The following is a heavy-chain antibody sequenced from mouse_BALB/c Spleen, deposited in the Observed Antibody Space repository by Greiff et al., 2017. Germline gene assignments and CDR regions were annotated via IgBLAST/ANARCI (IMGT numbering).Heavy chain of an antibody. CDR2: IDPANGNT. J-gene: IGHJ4*01. V-gene: IGHV14-3*02. CDR3: AISYYGNYNAMDY. Sequence: EVQRVESGAELVKPGASVKLSCTASGFNIKDTYMHWVKQRPEQGLEWIGRIDPANGNTKYDPKFQGKATITADTSSNTAYLQLSSLTSEDTAVYYCAISYYGNYNAMDYWGQGTSVTVSS. CDR1: GFNIKDTY. D-gene: IGHD2-1*01.